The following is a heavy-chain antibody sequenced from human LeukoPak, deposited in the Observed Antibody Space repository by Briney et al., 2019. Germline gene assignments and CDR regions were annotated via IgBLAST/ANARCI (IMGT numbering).Heavy chain of an antibody. Sequence: GGSLRLSCAASGFSFNSDWMDWVRQAPGKGLEWVANIKHDESEKNYLDSVKGRFTVARDNAQNSLYLQMNGLRVEDTAVYYCTRRLDDWGQGTLVTVSS. CDR1: GFSFNSDW. D-gene: IGHD3-16*01. CDR2: IKHDESEK. CDR3: TRRLDD. J-gene: IGHJ4*02. V-gene: IGHV3-7*01.